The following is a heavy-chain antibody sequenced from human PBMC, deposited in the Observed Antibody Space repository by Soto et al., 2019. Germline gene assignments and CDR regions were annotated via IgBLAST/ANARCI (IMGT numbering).Heavy chain of an antibody. CDR1: GFTFSSYA. CDR3: ANHLGIVGATIFDY. V-gene: IGHV3-23*01. D-gene: IGHD1-26*01. CDR2: ISGSGGST. Sequence: EVQLLESGGGLVQPGGSLRLSCAASGFTFSSYAMSWVRQAPGKGLEWVSAISGSGGSTYYADSVKGRFTISRDNSKNTLYLQMNSLRAEDTAIYYCANHLGIVGATIFDYWGQGSLVTVSS. J-gene: IGHJ4*02.